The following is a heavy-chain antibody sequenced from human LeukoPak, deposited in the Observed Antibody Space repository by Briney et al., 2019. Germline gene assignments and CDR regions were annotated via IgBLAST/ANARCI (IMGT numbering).Heavy chain of an antibody. Sequence: ASVKVSCKASGYTFTGYYMHWVRQAPGQGLEWMGWINPNGGGTNYAQKFQGRVTMTRDTSISTAYMELSRLRSDDTAVYYCARADIVVVPAAYDYWGQGTLVTVSS. CDR2: INPNGGGT. D-gene: IGHD2-2*01. J-gene: IGHJ4*02. CDR3: ARADIVVVPAAYDY. CDR1: GYTFTGYY. V-gene: IGHV1-2*02.